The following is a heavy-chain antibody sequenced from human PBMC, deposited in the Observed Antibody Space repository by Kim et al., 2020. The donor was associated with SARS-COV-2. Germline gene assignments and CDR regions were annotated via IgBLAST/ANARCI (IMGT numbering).Heavy chain of an antibody. CDR2: ISFGGVT. D-gene: IGHD2-2*01. Sequence: GGSLRLSCAASGLTFSNYGVSWVRQAPGRGLEWVSAISFGGVTNYEASVRAGLPTPRANPKSTGYRQLNTWRAEDRAVYYCRGICGPTSCRDAFWGRG. CDR1: GLTFSNYG. CDR3: RGICGPTSCRDAF. V-gene: IGHV3-23*01. J-gene: IGHJ4*02.